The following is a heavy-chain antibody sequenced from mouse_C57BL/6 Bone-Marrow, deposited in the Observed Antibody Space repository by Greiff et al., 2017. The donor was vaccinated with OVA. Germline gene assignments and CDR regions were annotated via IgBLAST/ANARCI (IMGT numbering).Heavy chain of an antibody. CDR3: ASPPYDYGFDY. CDR1: GYTFTDYY. D-gene: IGHD2-4*01. Sequence: EVQLQQSGPELVKPGASVKISCKASGYTFTDYYMNWVKQSHGKSLEWIGDINPNNGGTSYNQKFKGKATLTVDKSSSTAYMELRSLTSEDSAVYYCASPPYDYGFDYWGQGTTLTVSS. V-gene: IGHV1-26*01. J-gene: IGHJ2*01. CDR2: INPNNGGT.